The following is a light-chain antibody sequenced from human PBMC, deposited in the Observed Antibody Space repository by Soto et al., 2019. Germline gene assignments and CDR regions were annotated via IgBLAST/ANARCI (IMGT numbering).Light chain of an antibody. J-gene: IGLJ1*01. V-gene: IGLV2-14*01. Sequence: QSVLTQPASVSGSPGQSITISCTGSSSDVGAYHFVSWYQHHPGKAPKLILYEVTARPSGVSSRFSGSKSGNTASLTISGLQADDEANYYCSSYTSSNTTYVFGNGTKVTVL. CDR2: EVT. CDR1: SSDVGAYHF. CDR3: SSYTSSNTTYV.